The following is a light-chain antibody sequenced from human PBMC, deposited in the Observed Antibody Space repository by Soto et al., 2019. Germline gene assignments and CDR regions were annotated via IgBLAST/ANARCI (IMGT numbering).Light chain of an antibody. CDR3: QQYYDLSPA. CDR2: DAS. V-gene: IGKV1-33*01. CDR1: QDIRHY. Sequence: DIDMTQSPSSLSASIGYRFTITCEASQDIRHYLRWYQQNPGKAPKLLIYDASLLEPGVPSRFSGSGSGTDFSFTISSLQPEDISTYYCQQYYDLSPAFGGGTKVDIK. J-gene: IGKJ4*01.